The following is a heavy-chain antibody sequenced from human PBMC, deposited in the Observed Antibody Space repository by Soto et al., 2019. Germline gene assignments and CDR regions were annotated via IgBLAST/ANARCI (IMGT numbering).Heavy chain of an antibody. V-gene: IGHV1-69*01. D-gene: IGHD2-2*01. Sequence: QVQLVQSGAEVKKPGSSVKVSCKASGGTFSSYAISWVRQAPGQGLEWMGGIIPIFGTANYAQKFQGRVTITSDEHRSTAYMELSSLRYEDTAVYYCARGRGGPVVPATRNRFDRWGQGTLVTVSS. CDR2: IIPIFGTA. CDR1: GGTFSSYA. J-gene: IGHJ5*02. CDR3: ARGRGGPVVPATRNRFDR.